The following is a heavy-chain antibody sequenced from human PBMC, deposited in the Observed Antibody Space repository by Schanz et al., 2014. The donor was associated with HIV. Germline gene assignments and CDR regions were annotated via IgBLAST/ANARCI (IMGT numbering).Heavy chain of an antibody. CDR3: ATDFYNGNYGDAFDA. J-gene: IGHJ3*01. CDR2: IWDNGNNK. CDR1: GFSFSIFG. Sequence: QVQLVESGGGVVQPGTSLRLSCAASGFSFSIFGMHWVRQAPGRGLEWVALIWDNGNNKYYADSVKGRFTISRDNSNNTVYRQMHSLKSDDTAMYYWATDFYNGNYGDAFDAWGQGTVVTVS. V-gene: IGHV3-33*01. D-gene: IGHD1-26*01.